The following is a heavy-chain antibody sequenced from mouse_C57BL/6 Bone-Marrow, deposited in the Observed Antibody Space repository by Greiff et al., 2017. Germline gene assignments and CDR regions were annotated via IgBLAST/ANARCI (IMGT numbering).Heavy chain of an antibody. CDR1: GFTFSSYA. Sequence: DVMLVESGEGLVKPGGSLKLSCAASGFTFSSYAMSWVRQTPEKRLEWVAYISSGGDYIYYADTVKGRFTISRDTARHPLYLQMRCLKSEDTAMYYCTRPYVHYAMDYWGQGTSVTVAS. D-gene: IGHD2-14*01. J-gene: IGHJ4*01. CDR3: TRPYVHYAMDY. V-gene: IGHV5-9-1*02. CDR2: ISSGGDYI.